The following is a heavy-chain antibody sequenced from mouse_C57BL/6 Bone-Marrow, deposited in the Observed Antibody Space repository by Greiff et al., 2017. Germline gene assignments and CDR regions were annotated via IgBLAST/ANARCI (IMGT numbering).Heavy chain of an antibody. V-gene: IGHV5-12*01. CDR1: GFTFSDYY. CDR2: ISNGGGST. Sequence: DVKLVESGGGLLQPGGSLKLSCAASGFTFSDYYMYWVRQTPEKRLEWVAYISNGGGSTYYPDTVKGRFTISRDNAKNTLYLQMSRLKSEDTAMYYCARHRGRFAYWGQGTLVTVSA. J-gene: IGHJ3*01. CDR3: ARHRGRFAY. D-gene: IGHD3-3*01.